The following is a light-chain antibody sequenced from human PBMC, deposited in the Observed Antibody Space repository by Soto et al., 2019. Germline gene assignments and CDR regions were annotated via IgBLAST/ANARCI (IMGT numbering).Light chain of an antibody. Sequence: EIVVTQSPGTLSLSPGERATLSCRASQSVSSNYLAWYQQKPGQAPRLLIYGASSRASDIPDRFSGSGSGTDFTLIISRLEPEDFAMYYCQQYGSTPFTFGPVTKVDVK. CDR1: QSVSSNY. J-gene: IGKJ3*01. CDR2: GAS. CDR3: QQYGSTPFT. V-gene: IGKV3-20*01.